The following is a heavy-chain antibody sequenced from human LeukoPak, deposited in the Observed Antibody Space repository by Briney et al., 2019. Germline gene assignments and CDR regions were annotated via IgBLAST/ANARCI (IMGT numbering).Heavy chain of an antibody. D-gene: IGHD1-7*01. V-gene: IGHV3-30-3*01. J-gene: IGHJ4*02. CDR1: GFTFSSYA. CDR3: AREDDWNYEDY. CDR2: ISYDGSNK. Sequence: GGPLRLSCAASGFTFSSYAMHWVRQAPGKGLEWVAIISYDGSNKYYANSVKGRFTISRDNAKNSLYLQMNSLRAEDTAIYFCAREDDWNYEDYWGQGTLVTVSS.